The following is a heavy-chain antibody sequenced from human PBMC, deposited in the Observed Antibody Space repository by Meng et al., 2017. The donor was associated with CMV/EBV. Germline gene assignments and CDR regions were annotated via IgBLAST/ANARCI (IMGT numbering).Heavy chain of an antibody. D-gene: IGHD3-22*01. V-gene: IGHV4-34*01. J-gene: IGHJ4*02. Sequence: QVQLQQWGAGLFKPSETLSLTCAVYGGSFSGYYWSWIRQPPGKGLEWIGEINHSGSTNYNPSLKSRVTISVDTSKNQFSLKLSSVTAADTAVYYCARAKIMYYYDSSGYYYDYWGQGTLVTVSS. CDR2: INHSGST. CDR1: GGSFSGYY. CDR3: ARAKIMYYYDSSGYYYDY.